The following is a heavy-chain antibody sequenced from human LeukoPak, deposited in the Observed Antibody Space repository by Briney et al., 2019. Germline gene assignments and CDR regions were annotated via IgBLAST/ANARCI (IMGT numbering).Heavy chain of an antibody. CDR3: ARDPPGDYVGSDFDY. Sequence: PGGSLRLSCAASGFTFSSYWMHWVRQAPGKGLVWVSRINSDGSSTSYADSVKGRFTISRANAKTTLYLKINRLRAEATAVYYCARDPPGDYVGSDFDYWGQGTLVTVSS. J-gene: IGHJ4*02. CDR2: INSDGSST. CDR1: GFTFSSYW. V-gene: IGHV3-74*01. D-gene: IGHD4-17*01.